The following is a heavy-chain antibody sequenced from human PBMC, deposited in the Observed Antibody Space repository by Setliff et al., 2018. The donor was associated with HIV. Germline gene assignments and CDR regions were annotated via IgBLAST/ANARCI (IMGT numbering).Heavy chain of an antibody. CDR2: ISPHNGDT. D-gene: IGHD5-12*01. V-gene: IGHV1-2*02. Sequence: ASVKVSCKASGYTFTGYFIHWVRQAPGQGLEWMGWISPHNGDTNIPQRFKGRVTMTRDTSINTAYMELSRPRFDDTAVYYCARAHFLVAMTRNWFDPWGQGTLVTVSS. CDR1: GYTFTGYF. CDR3: ARAHFLVAMTRNWFDP. J-gene: IGHJ5*02.